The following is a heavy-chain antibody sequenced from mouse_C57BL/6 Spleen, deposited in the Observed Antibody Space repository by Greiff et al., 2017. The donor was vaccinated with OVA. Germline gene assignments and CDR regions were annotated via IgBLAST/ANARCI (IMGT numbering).Heavy chain of an antibody. V-gene: IGHV2-5*01. J-gene: IGHJ2*01. CDR2: IWRGGST. CDR3: AKEDGHYYGSSFFDY. CDR1: GFSLTSYG. Sequence: QVQLQQSGPGLVQPSQSLSITCTVSGFSLTSYGVHWVRQSPGKGLEWLGVIWRGGSTDYNAAFMSRLSITKDNSKSQVFFKMNSLQADDTAIYYCAKEDGHYYGSSFFDYWGQGTTLTVSS. D-gene: IGHD1-1*01.